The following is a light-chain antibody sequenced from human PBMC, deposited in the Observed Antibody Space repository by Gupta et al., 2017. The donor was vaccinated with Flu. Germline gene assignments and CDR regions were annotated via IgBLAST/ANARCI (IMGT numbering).Light chain of an antibody. CDR3: QKRTNWTPFT. Sequence: EIVLTQSADILSLSPGERATLSCRASQSVSTYLAWYQKKPGQAPRLLIYDASHRATGSPARCSGSGSGTDLTLTISSLEHEEFAVYFCQKRTNWTPFTFGQGTKLEI. V-gene: IGKV3-11*01. J-gene: IGKJ2*01. CDR1: QSVSTY. CDR2: DAS.